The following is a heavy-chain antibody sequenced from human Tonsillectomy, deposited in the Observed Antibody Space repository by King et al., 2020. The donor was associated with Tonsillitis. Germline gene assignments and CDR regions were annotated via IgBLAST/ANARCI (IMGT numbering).Heavy chain of an antibody. CDR2: IIPIFGTA. J-gene: IGHJ6*02. Sequence: EQLVQSGAEVKKPGSSVKVSCKASGGTFSSYAISWVRQAPGQGLEWMGGIIPIFGTANYAQKFQGRVTITADESTSTAYMELSSLRSEDTAVYYCARGGSGYDSYYYYYGMDVWGQGTTVTVSS. V-gene: IGHV1-69*01. CDR1: GGTFSSYA. CDR3: ARGGSGYDSYYYYYGMDV. D-gene: IGHD5-12*01.